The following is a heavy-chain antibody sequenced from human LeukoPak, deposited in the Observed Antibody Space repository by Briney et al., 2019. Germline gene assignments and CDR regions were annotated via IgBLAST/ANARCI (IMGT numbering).Heavy chain of an antibody. CDR1: GYTLTSCV. CDR3: ATEQAYCTNGQCSPRYYYYVMDV. V-gene: IGHV3-23*01. J-gene: IGHJ6*02. Sequence: GGSVKIHCAASGYTLTSCVMRCLRQAPGKGLEWVSAISGSGDTTYYADSVKGRFTISRANSKNTLYLQMNSLRAQDTAVYYCATEQAYCTNGQCSPRYYYYVMDVGGQGTTVTVSS. CDR2: ISGSGDTT. D-gene: IGHD2-8*01.